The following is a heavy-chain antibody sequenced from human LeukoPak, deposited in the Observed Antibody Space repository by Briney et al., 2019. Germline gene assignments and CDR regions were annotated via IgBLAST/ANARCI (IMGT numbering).Heavy chain of an antibody. Sequence: GSSVKVSCKASGGTFSSYAISWVRQAPGQGLEWMGRIIPILGIANYAQKFQGRVTITADKSTSTAYMGLSSLRSEDTAVYYCAKEIGNWNDGENWFGPWGQGTLVTVSS. D-gene: IGHD1-20*01. CDR1: GGTFSSYA. CDR3: AKEIGNWNDGENWFGP. J-gene: IGHJ5*02. V-gene: IGHV1-69*04. CDR2: IIPILGIA.